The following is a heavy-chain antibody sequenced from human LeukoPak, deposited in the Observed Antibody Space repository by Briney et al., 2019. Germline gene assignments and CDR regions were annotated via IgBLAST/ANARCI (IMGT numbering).Heavy chain of an antibody. CDR2: ISGSGGST. CDR3: TRVGRLGYYFDY. V-gene: IGHV3-23*01. J-gene: IGHJ4*02. D-gene: IGHD2-15*01. CDR1: GFTFSSYA. Sequence: GSLXXSXAASGFTFSSYAMSWVRQAPGKGLEWVSAISGSGGSTYYAASVKGRFTISRDKSKNTLYLEKKNLKTEEDAVYYCTRVGRLGYYFDYWGQGTLVTVSS.